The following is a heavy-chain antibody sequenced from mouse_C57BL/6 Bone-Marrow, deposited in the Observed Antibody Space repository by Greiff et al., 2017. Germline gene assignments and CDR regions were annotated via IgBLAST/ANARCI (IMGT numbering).Heavy chain of an antibody. CDR2: IDPETGGT. Sequence: VQLVESGAELVRPGASVTLSCKASGYTFTDYEMHWVKQTPVHGLEWIGAIDPETGGTAYNQKFKGKAILTADKSSSTAYMELRSLTSEDSAVYYCTRGGNYYGSSHYWGQGTTLTVSS. V-gene: IGHV1-15*01. CDR1: GYTFTDYE. CDR3: TRGGNYYGSSHY. D-gene: IGHD1-1*01. J-gene: IGHJ2*01.